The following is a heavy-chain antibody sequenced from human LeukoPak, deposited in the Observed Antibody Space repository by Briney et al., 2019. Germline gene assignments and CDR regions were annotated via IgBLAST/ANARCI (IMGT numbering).Heavy chain of an antibody. V-gene: IGHV4-4*02. J-gene: IGHJ4*02. D-gene: IGHD6-13*01. Sequence: PSETLSLTCAVSGGSISSSNWWTWVRQPPGKGLEWIGEIYHSGSTNYNPSLKSRVTISVDKSKNQFSLKLSSVTAADTAVYYCARALEGIAAAGVDYWGQGTLVTVSS. CDR1: GGSISSSNW. CDR3: ARALEGIAAAGVDY. CDR2: IYHSGST.